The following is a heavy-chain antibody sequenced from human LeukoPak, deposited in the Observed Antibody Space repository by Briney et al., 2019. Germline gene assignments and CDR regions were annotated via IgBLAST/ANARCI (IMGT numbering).Heavy chain of an antibody. CDR3: ARGVELRYNYYYMDV. V-gene: IGHV1-69*05. CDR2: IIPIFGTA. CDR1: GGTFSSYA. D-gene: IGHD1-7*01. Sequence: SVKVSCKASGGTFSSYAISWVRQAPGQGLEWMGGIIPIFGTANYAQKFQGRVTITTDESTSTAYMELSSPRSEDTAVYYCARGVELRYNYYYMDVWGKGTTVTVSS. J-gene: IGHJ6*03.